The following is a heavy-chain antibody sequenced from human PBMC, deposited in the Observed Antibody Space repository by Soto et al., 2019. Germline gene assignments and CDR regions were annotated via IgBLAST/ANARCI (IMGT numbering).Heavy chain of an antibody. CDR2: IVVGSGNT. CDR3: AADPIYYGSGSYHPPIGFDS. Sequence: ASVKVSCKASGFTFTSSSVQWVRHARGQRLEWIGWIVVGSGNTNYAQKFQERVTITRDMSTSTAYMELSSLRSEDTAVYYCAADPIYYGSGSYHPPIGFDSWGQETVLTVSS. J-gene: IGHJ4*02. CDR1: GFTFTSSS. D-gene: IGHD3-10*01. V-gene: IGHV1-58*01.